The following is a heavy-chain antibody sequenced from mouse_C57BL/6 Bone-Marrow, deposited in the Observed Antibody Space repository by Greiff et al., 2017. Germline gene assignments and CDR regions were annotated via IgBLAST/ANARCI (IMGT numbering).Heavy chain of an antibody. Sequence: QVQLQQSGPELVKPGASVKISCKASGYTFSSSWMNWVKQRPGQGLEWIGRIYPGDGVTNYNGKFKGKATLTADKSSSTAYMQLSSLTSEDSAVYFCARCLFGYFDVWGTGTTVTFSS. CDR1: GYTFSSSW. J-gene: IGHJ1*03. CDR2: IYPGDGVT. CDR3: ARCLFGYFDV. V-gene: IGHV1-82*01.